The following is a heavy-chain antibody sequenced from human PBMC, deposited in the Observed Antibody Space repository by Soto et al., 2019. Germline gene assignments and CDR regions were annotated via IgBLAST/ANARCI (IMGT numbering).Heavy chain of an antibody. CDR3: ARGGVATIFGDS. CDR2: IDSSSATI. J-gene: IGHJ4*02. Sequence: PGESLKISCAASGFTLSRYSMNWVRQAPGKGLEWLSYIDSSSATIYYADSVKGRFIISRDNAKNSLYLQMNSLRDEDTAVYYCARGGVATIFGDSWGQGTLVTVS. D-gene: IGHD5-12*01. V-gene: IGHV3-48*02. CDR1: GFTLSRYS.